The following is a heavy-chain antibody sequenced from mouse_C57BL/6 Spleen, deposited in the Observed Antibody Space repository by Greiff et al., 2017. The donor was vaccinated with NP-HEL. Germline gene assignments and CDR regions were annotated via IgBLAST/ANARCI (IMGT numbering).Heavy chain of an antibody. Sequence: VQLQQSGPELVKPGASVKISCKASGYAFSSSWMNWVKQRPGKGLEWIGRIYPGDGDTNYNGKFKGKATLTADKSSSTAYMQLSSLTSEDSAVYFCARGYYYGSSGAMDYWGQGTSVTVSS. CDR3: ARGYYYGSSGAMDY. CDR2: IYPGDGDT. V-gene: IGHV1-82*01. J-gene: IGHJ4*01. D-gene: IGHD1-1*01. CDR1: GYAFSSSW.